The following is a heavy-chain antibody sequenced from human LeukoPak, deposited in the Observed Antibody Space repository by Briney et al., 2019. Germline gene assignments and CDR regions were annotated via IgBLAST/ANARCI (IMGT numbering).Heavy chain of an antibody. CDR3: GRGGGGFYGGRVFDL. CDR2: VYYKGNT. J-gene: IGHJ4*02. V-gene: IGHV4-39*07. Sequence: ASETLSLTCIVSGGSVSSSSYYWGWIRQPPGRGLEWIGSVYYKGNTYYIPSLKSRVTVSVDTSKNQFSLKLTSVTAADTAMYYLGRGGGGFYGGRVFDLWGQGTLVTVSS. CDR1: GGSVSSSSYY. D-gene: IGHD2/OR15-2a*01.